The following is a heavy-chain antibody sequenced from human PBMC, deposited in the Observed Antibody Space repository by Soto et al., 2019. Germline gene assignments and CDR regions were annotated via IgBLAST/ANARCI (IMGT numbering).Heavy chain of an antibody. V-gene: IGHV4-30-4*01. CDR2: IYYSGIT. CDR3: AKRVTVFRPISSFWLDP. J-gene: IGHJ5*02. CDR1: GSSISSGDYY. D-gene: IGHD3-3*01. Sequence: QVRLQESGPGLVKPSQTLSLKCTVSGSSISSGDYYWSWVRQPPGKGLEWVGYIYYSGITYFNPSLKSRVSRSMETSKNPLFPTLSSVTAADTAVYFCAKRVTVFRPISSFWLDPWGQGTLVTVS.